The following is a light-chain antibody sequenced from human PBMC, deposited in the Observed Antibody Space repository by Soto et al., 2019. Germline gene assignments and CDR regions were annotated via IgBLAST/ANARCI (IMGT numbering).Light chain of an antibody. CDR2: GAS. V-gene: IGKV3-20*01. CDR3: QQFGTSPT. CDR1: QSVSID. Sequence: EIVMTQSPDTLSVSPGERATLSCRASQSVSIDLAWYQQTPGQAPRLLIYGASSRATGVPDRFSGSGSGTDFTLTISRVEPEDFAVYYCQQFGTSPTFGGGTRVEIK. J-gene: IGKJ4*01.